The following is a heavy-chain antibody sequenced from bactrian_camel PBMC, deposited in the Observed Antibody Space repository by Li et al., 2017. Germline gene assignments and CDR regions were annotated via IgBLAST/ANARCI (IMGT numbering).Heavy chain of an antibody. CDR1: GFNYRYYC. J-gene: IGHJ4*01. Sequence: HVQLVESGGGSVQAGGSLRLTCEASGFNYRYYCLAWFHMAPGKEREGVAAIGSNGRTNYADSVKGRFAISRVNANNTLYLQLNSLGTEDTAMYYCAKDWGSRTVSKGQGTQVTVS. V-gene: IGHV3S1*01. D-gene: IGHD5*01. CDR2: IGSNGRT.